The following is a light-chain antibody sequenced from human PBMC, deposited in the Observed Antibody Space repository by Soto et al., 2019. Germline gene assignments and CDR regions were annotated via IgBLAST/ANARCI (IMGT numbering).Light chain of an antibody. V-gene: IGLV2-23*01. CDR2: EGS. CDR1: SSDVGGYNL. J-gene: IGLJ1*01. CDR3: CSFAGTITFFV. Sequence: QSVLTQPASVSGSPGQSITISGTGTSSDVGGYNLVSWYQHHPVRAPKLMLYEGSQRPSGVSNRFSGSKSGNTAFLTISGLQAEDEADYYCCSFAGTITFFVFGTGTKVTVL.